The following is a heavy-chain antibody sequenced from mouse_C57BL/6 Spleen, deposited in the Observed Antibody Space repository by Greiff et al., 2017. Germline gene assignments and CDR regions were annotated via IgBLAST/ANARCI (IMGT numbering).Heavy chain of an antibody. D-gene: IGHD2-1*01. CDR1: GYAFSSSW. V-gene: IGHV1-82*01. CDR2: INPGGGDT. J-gene: IGHJ2*01. CDR3: AREDGNSFEL. Sequence: QVQLQQSGPELVKPGASVKISCKASGYAFSSSWMNWVKQRPGKGLEWIGRINPGGGDTNYNGKFKGKATLTADKSSSTAYMQLSSLTSEDSAVXFCAREDGNSFELWGEGSTLTVSS.